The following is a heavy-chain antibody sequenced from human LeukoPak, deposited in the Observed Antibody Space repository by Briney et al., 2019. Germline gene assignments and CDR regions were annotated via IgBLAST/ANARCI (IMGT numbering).Heavy chain of an antibody. V-gene: IGHV3-66*01. CDR3: ARSSSGWFTNFDY. D-gene: IGHD6-19*01. CDR2: IYSGGST. CDR1: GFTVRRNQ. Sequence: GGSLRLSCAASGFTVRRNQMSWVRQAPGKGLEWVSVIYSGGSTHYADSVKSSFTISRGNTKNTLYLQMKSRIGDDTTIYYYARSSSGWFTNFDYWSQGTLVTV. J-gene: IGHJ4*02.